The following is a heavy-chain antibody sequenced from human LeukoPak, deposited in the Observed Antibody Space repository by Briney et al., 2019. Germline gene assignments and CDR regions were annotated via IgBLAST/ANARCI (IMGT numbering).Heavy chain of an antibody. CDR1: GYTFTSYG. V-gene: IGHV1-18*01. D-gene: IGHD6-6*01. Sequence: SVKVSCKASGYTFTSYGISWVRQAPGQGLEWMGWISAYNGNTNYAQKLQGRVTMTTDASTSTAYMELRSLRSDDTAVYYCAKGLEYSSSSSLDYWGQGTLVTVSS. CDR2: ISAYNGNT. CDR3: AKGLEYSSSSSLDY. J-gene: IGHJ4*02.